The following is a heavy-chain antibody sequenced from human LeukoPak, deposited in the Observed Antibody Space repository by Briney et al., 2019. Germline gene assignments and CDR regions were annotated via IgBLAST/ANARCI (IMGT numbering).Heavy chain of an antibody. V-gene: IGHV4-59*01. Sequence: SETLSLTCTVYGGSISSYYWSWIRQPPGKGLEWIGYIYYSGSTNYNPSLKSRVTISVDTSKNQFSLKLSSVTAADTAVYYCARGARAVAGIYGMDVWGQGTTVTVSS. CDR1: GGSISSYY. D-gene: IGHD6-19*01. CDR3: ARGARAVAGIYGMDV. CDR2: IYYSGST. J-gene: IGHJ6*02.